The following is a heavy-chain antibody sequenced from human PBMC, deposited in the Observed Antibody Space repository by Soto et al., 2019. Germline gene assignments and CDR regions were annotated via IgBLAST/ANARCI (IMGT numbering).Heavy chain of an antibody. CDR2: IKSKTDGGTT. D-gene: IGHD5-18*01. V-gene: IGHV3-15*01. CDR3: TTYTAMANGTFEY. Sequence: PGGSLRLSCAASGFTFSNAWMSWVRQAPGKGLEWVGRIKSKTDGGTTDYAAPVKGRFTISRDDSKNTLYLQMNSLKTEDTAVYYCTTYTAMANGTFEYWGKGTLVTVSS. CDR1: GFTFSNAW. J-gene: IGHJ4*02.